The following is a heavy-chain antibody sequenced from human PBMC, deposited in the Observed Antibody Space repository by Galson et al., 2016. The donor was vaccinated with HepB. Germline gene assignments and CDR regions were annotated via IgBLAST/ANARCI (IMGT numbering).Heavy chain of an antibody. Sequence: SERMSRTCAVYGGSFSDYFWTWIRQPPGKGLEWIGEIRQDGRASYIPSLEGRVTISIDTSKKQFSLSLASVTAADTAIDYCAGGGSAAWEVGKYWGQGALVTVAS. CDR1: GGSFSDYF. V-gene: IGHV4-34*01. J-gene: IGHJ4*02. CDR3: AGGGSAAWEVGKY. D-gene: IGHD1-26*01. CDR2: IRQDGRA.